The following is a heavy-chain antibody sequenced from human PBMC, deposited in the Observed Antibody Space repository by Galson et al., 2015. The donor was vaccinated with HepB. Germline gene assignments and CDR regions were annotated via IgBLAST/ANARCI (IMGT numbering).Heavy chain of an antibody. Sequence: SLRLSCAASGFTVSSNYMSWVRQAPGKGLEWVSVIYSGGSTYYADSVKGRFTISRDNSKNTLYLQMNSLRAEDTAVYYCARSSYYDIPVLGYWGQGTLVTVSS. V-gene: IGHV3-53*01. CDR1: GFTVSSNY. CDR3: ARSSYYDIPVLGY. J-gene: IGHJ4*02. CDR2: IYSGGST. D-gene: IGHD3-22*01.